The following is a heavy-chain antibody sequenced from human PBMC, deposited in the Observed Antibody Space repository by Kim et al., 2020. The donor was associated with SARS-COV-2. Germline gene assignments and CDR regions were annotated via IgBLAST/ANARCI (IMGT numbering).Heavy chain of an antibody. J-gene: IGHJ6*02. D-gene: IGHD6-25*01. CDR3: ARATAAARGYGMDV. Sequence: GSLSLTCTVSGYPVSSGFYWTWIRQSPGEGLEWIGNIYHTGETHFNPSLKSRATFSLDTSNNQFSLRLSSMTAADTAVYFCARATAAARGYGMDVWG. CDR2: IYHTGET. V-gene: IGHV4-38-2*02. CDR1: GYPVSSGFY.